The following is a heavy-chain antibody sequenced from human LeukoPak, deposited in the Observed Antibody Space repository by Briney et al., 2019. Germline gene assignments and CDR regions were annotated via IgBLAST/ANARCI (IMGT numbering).Heavy chain of an antibody. CDR2: IIPIFGTA. J-gene: IGHJ5*02. Sequence: SVKVSCTASGGTFSSYAISWVRQAPGQGLEWMGGIIPIFGTANYAQKFQGRVTITADESTSTAYMELSSLRSEDTAVYYCARSTTYRIVVVPAAMGIDWFDPWGQGTLVTVSS. V-gene: IGHV1-69*13. CDR3: ARSTTYRIVVVPAAMGIDWFDP. D-gene: IGHD2-2*01. CDR1: GGTFSSYA.